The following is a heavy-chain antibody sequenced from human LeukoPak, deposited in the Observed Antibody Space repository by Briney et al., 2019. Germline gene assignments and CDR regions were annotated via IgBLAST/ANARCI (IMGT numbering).Heavy chain of an antibody. CDR3: ARPAGSSSRDFQH. J-gene: IGHJ1*01. Sequence: GESLKISCKGSGYSFTSYWISWVRQMPEKGLEWMGRIDPSDFNTNYSPSFQGHVTISADKSSSTAYLQWNSLKASDTAMCYCARPAGSSSRDFQHWGQGTLVTVSS. V-gene: IGHV5-10-1*01. D-gene: IGHD6-13*01. CDR2: IDPSDFNT. CDR1: GYSFTSYW.